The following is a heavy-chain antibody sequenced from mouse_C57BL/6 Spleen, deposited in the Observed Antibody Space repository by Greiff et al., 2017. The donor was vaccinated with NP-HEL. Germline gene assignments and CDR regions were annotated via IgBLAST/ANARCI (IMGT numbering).Heavy chain of an antibody. CDR3: VRHAYYSNPFAY. D-gene: IGHD2-5*01. Sequence: EVQLVESGGGLVQPKGSLKLSCAASGFSFNTYAMNWVRQAPGKGLEWVARIRSKSNNYATYYADSVKDRFTISRDDSESMLYLQMNNLKTEDTAMYYCVRHAYYSNPFAYWGQGTLVTVSA. J-gene: IGHJ3*01. CDR2: IRSKSNNYAT. CDR1: GFSFNTYA. V-gene: IGHV10-1*01.